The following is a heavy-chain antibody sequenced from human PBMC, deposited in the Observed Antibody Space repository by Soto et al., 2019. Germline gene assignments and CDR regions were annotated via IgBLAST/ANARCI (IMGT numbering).Heavy chain of an antibody. D-gene: IGHD2-8*01. Sequence: GASVKVSCKASGYTCTSYGISWVRQAPGQGLEWMGWISAYNGNTNYAQKLQGRVTMTTDTSTSTAYMELRSLRSDDTAVYYCARARVLGYCTNGVCRYYFDYWGQGTLVTVSS. V-gene: IGHV1-18*01. CDR3: ARARVLGYCTNGVCRYYFDY. J-gene: IGHJ4*02. CDR1: GYTCTSYG. CDR2: ISAYNGNT.